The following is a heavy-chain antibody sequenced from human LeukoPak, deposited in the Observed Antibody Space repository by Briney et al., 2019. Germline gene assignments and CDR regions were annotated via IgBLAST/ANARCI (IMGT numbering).Heavy chain of an antibody. CDR3: AKSMVRGIIILDFDY. V-gene: IGHV3-23*01. CDR2: ISGRGDST. CDR1: GFTFSSYA. Sequence: PGGSLRLSCAASGFTFSSYAMAWARQAPGKGLEWVSGISGRGDSTYYADSVKGRFTISRDNSKNTLYLQMNSLRAEDTAVYYCAKSMVRGIIILDFDYWGQGTLVTVSS. J-gene: IGHJ4*02. D-gene: IGHD3-10*01.